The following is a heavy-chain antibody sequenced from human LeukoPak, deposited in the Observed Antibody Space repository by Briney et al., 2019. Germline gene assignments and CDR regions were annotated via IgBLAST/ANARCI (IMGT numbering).Heavy chain of an antibody. CDR3: ARGCRRRFNYYDFWSGYYTLDY. Sequence: SETLSLTCTVSGGSISGSSYYWGWIRQPPGKGLEWIGSIYYSGSTYYNPSLKSRVTISVDTSKNQFSLKLNSVTATDTAVYYCARGCRRRFNYYDFWSGYYTLDYWGQGTLVTVSS. CDR1: GGSISGSSYY. D-gene: IGHD3-3*01. J-gene: IGHJ4*02. CDR2: IYYSGST. V-gene: IGHV4-39*02.